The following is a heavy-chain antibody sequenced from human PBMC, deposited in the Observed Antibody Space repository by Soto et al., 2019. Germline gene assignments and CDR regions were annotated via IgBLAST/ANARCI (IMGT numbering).Heavy chain of an antibody. J-gene: IGHJ3*02. Sequence: QVQLVESGGGVVQPGRSPRLSCAASGFTFSSYGMHWVRQAPGKGLEWVAVISYDGSNKYYADSVKGRFTISRDNSKNTLYLQMNSLRAEDTAVYYCAKGADGAFDIWGQGTMVTVSS. V-gene: IGHV3-30*18. CDR1: GFTFSSYG. CDR2: ISYDGSNK. CDR3: AKGADGAFDI.